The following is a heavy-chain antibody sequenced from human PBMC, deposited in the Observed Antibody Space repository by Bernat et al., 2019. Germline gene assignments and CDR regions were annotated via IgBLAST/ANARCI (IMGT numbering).Heavy chain of an antibody. CDR1: GYTFTSYY. D-gene: IGHD4-17*01. Sequence: QVQLVQSGAEVKKPGASVKVSCKASGYTFTSYYMHWVRQAPGQGLEWMGIINPSGGSTSYAQKFQGRVTMARDTSTSTVYMELSSLGYEDTAVYYCARDHDYGDQGDWFDAWGQGTLVTVSS. CDR3: ARDHDYGDQGDWFDA. J-gene: IGHJ5*02. CDR2: INPSGGST. V-gene: IGHV1-46*01.